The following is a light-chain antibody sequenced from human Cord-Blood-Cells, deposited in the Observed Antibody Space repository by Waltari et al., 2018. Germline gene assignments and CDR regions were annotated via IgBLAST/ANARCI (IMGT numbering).Light chain of an antibody. CDR1: SSAVGSYNL. J-gene: IGLJ3*02. Sequence: QSALTQPASVSGSPGQSITISCPGTSSAVGSYNLVSWYQQHPGKAPKLMIYEGSKRPSGVSNRFSGSKSGNTASLTISGLQAEDEADYYCCSYAGSSTYVFGGGTKLTVL. CDR3: CSYAGSSTYV. V-gene: IGLV2-23*01. CDR2: EGS.